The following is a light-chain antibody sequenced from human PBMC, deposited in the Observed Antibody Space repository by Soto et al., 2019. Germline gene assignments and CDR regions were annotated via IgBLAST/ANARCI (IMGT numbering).Light chain of an antibody. Sequence: DIQMTQSPSSLSASVGDRVTISCRASQSISNHLNWYQHKPGKAPKVLIYAASSLQGGVSSRFSGSGSGTDFTLTIISLQTEVFSTYSCQQSYSTPFTSGPGTKEDIK. V-gene: IGKV1-39*01. CDR3: QQSYSTPFT. CDR2: AAS. CDR1: QSISNH. J-gene: IGKJ3*01.